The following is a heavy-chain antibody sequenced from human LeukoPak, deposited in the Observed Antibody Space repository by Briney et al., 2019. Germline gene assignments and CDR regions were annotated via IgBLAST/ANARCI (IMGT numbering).Heavy chain of an antibody. J-gene: IGHJ4*02. D-gene: IGHD1-26*01. CDR1: GFTFSSYG. CDR3: ARDNTMGATTPSHFDY. Sequence: GGSLRLSCAASGFTFSSYGMHWVRQAPGKGLEWVAFIRYDGSNKYYADSVKGRFTISRDNSKNTLYLQMNSLRAEDTAVYYCARDNTMGATTPSHFDYWGQGTLVTVSS. CDR2: IRYDGSNK. V-gene: IGHV3-30*02.